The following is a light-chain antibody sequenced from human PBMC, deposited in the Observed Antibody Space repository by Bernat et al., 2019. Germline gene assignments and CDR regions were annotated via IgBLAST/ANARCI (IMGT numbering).Light chain of an antibody. CDR3: NSRDTSRSHWV. CDR1: KLGHKY. J-gene: IGLJ3*02. V-gene: IGLV3-1*01. CDR2: LDD. Sequence: SYDLTQPPSVSVSPGQTASITCSRDKLGHKYASWYQQRAGQSPVVVIYLDDKRPSGIPDRFSGSSSGDTASLIITGAQAEDEADYYCNSRDTSRSHWVFGGGTKLTVL.